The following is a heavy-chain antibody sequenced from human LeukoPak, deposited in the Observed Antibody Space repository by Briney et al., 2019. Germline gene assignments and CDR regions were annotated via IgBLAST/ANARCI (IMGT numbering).Heavy chain of an antibody. Sequence: ASVKVSCKASGYSFTGYYMHWVRQAPGQGLEWMGWINPKSGGTKYAQKFQGRVTMTRDTSISTVYMELTRLRFDDTAVYYCAREHSGCDTTAWGQGTLVTVSS. D-gene: IGHD4-17*01. CDR1: GYSFTGYY. V-gene: IGHV1-2*02. J-gene: IGHJ5*02. CDR3: AREHSGCDTTA. CDR2: INPKSGGT.